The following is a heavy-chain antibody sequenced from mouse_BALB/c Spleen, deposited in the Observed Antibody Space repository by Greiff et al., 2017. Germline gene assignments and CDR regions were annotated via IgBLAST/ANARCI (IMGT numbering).Heavy chain of an antibody. Sequence: VQLKQSGPELVKPGASVKMSCKASGYTFTSYVMHWVKQKPGQGLEWIGYINPYNDGTKYNEKFKGKATLTSDKSSSTAYMELSSLTSEDSAVYYCARFNGYYPPWFAYWGQGTLVTVSA. CDR3: ARFNGYYPPWFAY. CDR1: GYTFTSYV. D-gene: IGHD2-3*01. V-gene: IGHV1-14*01. J-gene: IGHJ3*01. CDR2: INPYNDGT.